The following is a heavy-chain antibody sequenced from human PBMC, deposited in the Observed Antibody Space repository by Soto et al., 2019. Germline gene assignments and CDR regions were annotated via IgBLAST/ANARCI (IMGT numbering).Heavy chain of an antibody. CDR1: GFTFSNAW. CDR2: IKSKTDGGTT. Sequence: EVQLVESGGGLVKPGGSLRLSCAASGFTFSNAWMNWVRQAPGKGLEWVGRIKSKTDGGTTDYAAPVKGRFTISRDDSKNTLYLQMNSLKTEDTAVYYCITHCGGDCYNFDYWGQGTLVTVSS. J-gene: IGHJ4*02. V-gene: IGHV3-15*07. CDR3: ITHCGGDCYNFDY. D-gene: IGHD2-21*02.